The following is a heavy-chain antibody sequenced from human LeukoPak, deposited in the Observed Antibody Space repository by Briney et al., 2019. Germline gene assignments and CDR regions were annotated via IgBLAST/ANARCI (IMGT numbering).Heavy chain of an antibody. J-gene: IGHJ4*02. CDR1: GFTSINNA. CDR2: LTSVGGT. D-gene: IGHD1-1*01. CDR3: AREGTSGHGINDLGLDS. V-gene: IGHV3-66*01. Sequence: GGPRSLSLPPSGFTSINNAMHGVRQAPAKGLQGFPVLTSVGGTIYADSVKGRFTISRDNSKNTLYLHLNSLRVEDTAVYFCAREGTSGHGINDLGLDSWGQGTLVTVSS.